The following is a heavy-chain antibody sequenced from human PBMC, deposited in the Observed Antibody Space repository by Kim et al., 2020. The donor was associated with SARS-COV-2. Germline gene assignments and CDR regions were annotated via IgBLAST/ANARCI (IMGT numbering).Heavy chain of an antibody. CDR1: GFTFSSYS. Sequence: GGSLRLSCAASGFTFSSYSMNWVRQAPGKGLXWVSSXXSSSSYIYYADSVKGRFTTSRDTXKNSMXLQMNSLRARDTAVXYCAXDRSRXTIDWGQGTLVPVSS. CDR2: XXSSSSYI. J-gene: IGHJ4*02. D-gene: IGHD3-10*01. V-gene: IGHV3-21*01. CDR3: AXDRSRXTID.